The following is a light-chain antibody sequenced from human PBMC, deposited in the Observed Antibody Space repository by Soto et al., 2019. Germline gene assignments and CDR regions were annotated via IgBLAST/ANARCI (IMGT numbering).Light chain of an antibody. CDR2: AAS. V-gene: IGKV1-33*01. J-gene: IGKJ5*01. CDR1: QDIDNY. Sequence: IQLTQSPSSLSASDVESVTITCRASQDIDNYLNWYQHRPGEAPKLLIYAASYLEAGVPARFSGSGSGTDFSFTITSLQPEDSATYYCQQYDTRPTMTFGQGTRLEIK. CDR3: QQYDTRPTMT.